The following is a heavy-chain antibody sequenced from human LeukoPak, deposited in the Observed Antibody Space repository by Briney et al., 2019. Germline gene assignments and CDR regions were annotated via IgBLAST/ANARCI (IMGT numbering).Heavy chain of an antibody. V-gene: IGHV1-69*13. D-gene: IGHD6-25*01. Sequence: ASVKVSCKASGGTFRTFAISWVRQAPGQGLEWMGGIIPIFGIPDSAQKFQGRLTITADESTTTAYMELSSLRSDDTAIYYCGLSGNYYYYYMDVWGKGTTVTISS. J-gene: IGHJ6*03. CDR1: GGTFRTFA. CDR2: IIPIFGIP. CDR3: GLSGNYYYYYMDV.